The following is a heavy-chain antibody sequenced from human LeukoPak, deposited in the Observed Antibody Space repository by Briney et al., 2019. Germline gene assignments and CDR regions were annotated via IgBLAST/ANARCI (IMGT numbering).Heavy chain of an antibody. CDR2: ISDSGGST. CDR3: AKRSWQWLDKGYFDS. V-gene: IGHV3-23*01. D-gene: IGHD6-19*01. Sequence: GGSLRLSCAASGFTFSSYGMSWVRQAPGKGLEWVSFISDSGGSTYYADSVKGRFTISRDNSKNTLYLQMNSLRAEDTAVYYCAKRSWQWLDKGYFDSWGQGTLVTVSS. CDR1: GFTFSSYG. J-gene: IGHJ4*02.